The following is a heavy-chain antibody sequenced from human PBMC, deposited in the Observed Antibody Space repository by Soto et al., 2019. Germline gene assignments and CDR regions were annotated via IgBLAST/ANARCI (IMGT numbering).Heavy chain of an antibody. V-gene: IGHV1-18*04. CDR2: ISAYNGNT. CDR1: GYTFTSYG. CDR3: ARVRDGPTYGSSWSDFDY. J-gene: IGHJ4*02. Sequence: ASVKVSCKASGYTFTSYGISWVRQAPGQGLEWMGWISAYNGNTNYAQKLQGRVTMTTDTSTSTAYMELRSLRSDDTAVYYCARVRDGPTYGSSWSDFDYWGQGTLVTVSS. D-gene: IGHD6-13*01.